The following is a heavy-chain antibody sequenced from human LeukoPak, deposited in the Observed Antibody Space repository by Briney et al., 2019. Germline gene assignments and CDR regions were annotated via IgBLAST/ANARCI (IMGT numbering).Heavy chain of an antibody. CDR2: ISSSGTYT. CDR3: ASIEGATEPY. CDR1: GFTFSDYY. J-gene: IGHJ4*02. Sequence: GGSLRLSCAASGFTFSDYYMSWIRQAPGKGLEWVPYISSSGTYTNYADSVKGRFTLSRDNVKNSLYLQMNSLRAEDTAVYYCASIEGATEPYWGQGTLVTVSS. D-gene: IGHD1-26*01. V-gene: IGHV3-11*03.